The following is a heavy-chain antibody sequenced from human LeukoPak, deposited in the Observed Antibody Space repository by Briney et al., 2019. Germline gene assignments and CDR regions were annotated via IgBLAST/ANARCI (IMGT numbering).Heavy chain of an antibody. J-gene: IGHJ4*02. Sequence: SETLSLTCTVSGGSISSYYWSWIRQPAGKGLEWIGRIYTSGSTNYSPSLKSRVTMSVDTSKNQFSLKLSSVTAADTAVYYCARDRSFCTNAVCPPPFDYWGQGTLVTVSS. V-gene: IGHV4-4*07. CDR1: GGSISSYY. CDR2: IYTSGST. CDR3: ARDRSFCTNAVCPPPFDY. D-gene: IGHD2-8*01.